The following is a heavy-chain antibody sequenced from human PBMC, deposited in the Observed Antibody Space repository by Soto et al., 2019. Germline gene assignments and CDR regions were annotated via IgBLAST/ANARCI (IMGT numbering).Heavy chain of an antibody. V-gene: IGHV1-2*02. J-gene: IGHJ4*02. CDR1: GYTFKGHY. D-gene: IGHD5-18*01. CDR2: IHPDSGVT. CDR3: AREGYGYVLFDH. Sequence: QVQLVHSGAEVKKPVASVKVSCKASGYTFKGHYMHLVRQAPGQGLEGMGWIHPDSGVTSYGQKFRGRVTMTRDTSVSTACMELSRLRSDDTAVYSCAREGYGYVLFDHWGQGTLVTVSS.